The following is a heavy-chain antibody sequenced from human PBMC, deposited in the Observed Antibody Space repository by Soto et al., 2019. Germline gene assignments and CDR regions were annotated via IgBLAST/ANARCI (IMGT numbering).Heavy chain of an antibody. J-gene: IGHJ4*02. V-gene: IGHV3-11*04. CDR3: ARLGAITIFGVVNDDY. CDR2: ISSSSSTI. D-gene: IGHD3-3*01. CDR1: GFTFSDYY. Sequence: GGSLRLSCAASGFTFSDYYMSWIRQAPGKGLEWVSYISSSSSTIYYADSVKGRFTISRDNAKNSLYLQMNSLRDEDTAVYYCARLGAITIFGVVNDDYWGQGTLVTVSS.